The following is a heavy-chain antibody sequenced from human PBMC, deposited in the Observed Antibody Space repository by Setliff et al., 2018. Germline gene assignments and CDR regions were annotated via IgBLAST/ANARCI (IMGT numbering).Heavy chain of an antibody. Sequence: SETLSLTCTVSGGSISNYYWSWIRQSPGKGLEWIGFIYYNGRSDHNPSFQSRATMSVDRSKNQFSLNLRAMTAADTAVYYCAREGGGSGWTPDSWGQGTLVTVS. CDR2: IYYNGRS. D-gene: IGHD6-19*01. J-gene: IGHJ4*02. V-gene: IGHV4-59*01. CDR1: GGSISNYY. CDR3: AREGGGSGWTPDS.